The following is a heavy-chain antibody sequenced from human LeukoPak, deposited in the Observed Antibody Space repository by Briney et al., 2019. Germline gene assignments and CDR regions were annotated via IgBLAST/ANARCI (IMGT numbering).Heavy chain of an antibody. D-gene: IGHD1-1*01. CDR1: GFTFSSYG. J-gene: IGHJ3*02. Sequence: SGGSQRLSCAASGFTFSSYGMSWVRQAPGKGLEWVSGINGDGSNTYYADSVKGRFTISRDNSKNTLYLQMNSLRAEDTAVYYCTKDFSNGWNVEIWGQGTMVTVSS. V-gene: IGHV3-23*01. CDR3: TKDFSNGWNVEI. CDR2: INGDGSNT.